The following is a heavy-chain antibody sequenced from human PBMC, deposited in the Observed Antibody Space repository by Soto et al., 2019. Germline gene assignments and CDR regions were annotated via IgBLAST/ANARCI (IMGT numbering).Heavy chain of an antibody. CDR1: GVSVSSVSYY. D-gene: IGHD6-19*01. Sequence: SETLSLTCTVSGVSVSSVSYYWNWIRQSPEKGLEWIGYIYYSGSTKYNPSLNSRVTMSVDTSKNQFSLKLISVTAADTAVYYCARSLKVLSGCFNPWGQGTLVTVSS. J-gene: IGHJ5*01. V-gene: IGHV4-61*01. CDR2: IYYSGST. CDR3: ARSLKVLSGCFNP.